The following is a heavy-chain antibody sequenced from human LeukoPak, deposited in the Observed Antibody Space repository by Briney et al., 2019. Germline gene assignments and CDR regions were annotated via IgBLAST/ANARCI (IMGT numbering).Heavy chain of an antibody. CDR2: IIPFSGTA. D-gene: IGHD3-22*01. Sequence: SVKVSCKASGGTSSSYAISWVRQAPGQGLEWMGGIIPFSGTATYAQKFQGRVTITADEYTRTAYMELSSLRFEDTAVYHCARDRGMDSSGYPGWFDPWGQGTLVTVSS. J-gene: IGHJ5*02. CDR3: ARDRGMDSSGYPGWFDP. CDR1: GGTSSSYA. V-gene: IGHV1-69*13.